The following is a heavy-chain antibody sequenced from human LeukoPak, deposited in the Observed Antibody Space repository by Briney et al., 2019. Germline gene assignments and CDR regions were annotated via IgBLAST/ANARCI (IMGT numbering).Heavy chain of an antibody. D-gene: IGHD3-10*01. CDR2: ISSDGTNT. J-gene: IGHJ4*02. Sequence: GGSLRLSCSASGFTFSNYAIHWVRQAPGKGLEWVTVISSDGTNTYYADSVRGRITISRDNSRDTLYLQMNSLRAEDTAVYYCGRDRTGSYYRDPDYWGQGTLVTVSS. CDR3: GRDRTGSYYRDPDY. CDR1: GFTFSNYA. V-gene: IGHV3-30*04.